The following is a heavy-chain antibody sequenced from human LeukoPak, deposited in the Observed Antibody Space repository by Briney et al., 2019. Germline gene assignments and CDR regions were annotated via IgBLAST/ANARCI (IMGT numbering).Heavy chain of an antibody. CDR3: ARGPEGFDWLPRVDP. J-gene: IGHJ5*02. CDR1: GYTFTSYG. CDR2: ISAYNGNT. V-gene: IGHV1-18*04. Sequence: ASVKVSCKASGYTFTSYGISWVRQAPGQGLEWMGWISAYNGNTNYAQKVQGRVTMTTDTSTSTAYMELRSLRSDDTAVYYCARGPEGFDWLPRVDPWGQGTLVTVSS. D-gene: IGHD3-9*01.